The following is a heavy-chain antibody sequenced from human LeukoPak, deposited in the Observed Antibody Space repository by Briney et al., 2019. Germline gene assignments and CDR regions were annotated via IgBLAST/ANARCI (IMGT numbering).Heavy chain of an antibody. J-gene: IGHJ6*02. Sequence: PSETLSLTCTFSGGSISSYYWSWIRQHPGKGLEWIGYIYYSGSTYYNPSLKSRVTISVDTSKNQFSLKLSSVTAADTAVYYCARGDPNYYYYGMDVWGQGTTVTVSS. D-gene: IGHD2-21*02. CDR2: IYYSGST. CDR3: ARGDPNYYYYGMDV. CDR1: GGSISSYY. V-gene: IGHV4-59*06.